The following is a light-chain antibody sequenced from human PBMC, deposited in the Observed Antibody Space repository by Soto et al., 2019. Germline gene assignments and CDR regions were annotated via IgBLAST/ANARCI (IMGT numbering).Light chain of an antibody. J-gene: IGKJ5*01. CDR1: QSVSSSY. Sequence: EIVLTQSPGTLSLSPGEIATLSCRASQSVSSSYLAWYQQKPGQAPRLLIYGASSRATGIPDRFSGSGSGTDFTLTISRLEPDDVTNYYCKKYSGTLITYG. V-gene: IGKV3-20*01. CDR2: GAS. CDR3: KKYSGTLIT.